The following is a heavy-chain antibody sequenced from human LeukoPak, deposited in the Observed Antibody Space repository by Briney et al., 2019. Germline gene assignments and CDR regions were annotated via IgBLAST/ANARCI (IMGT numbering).Heavy chain of an antibody. CDR1: GYTFSTYT. Sequence: ASVKVSCKASGYTFSTYTMHWVRQAPGQGLEWMGWINTNTGNPTYAQGFTGRFVFSLGTSVSTAYLQISSLKAEDTAVYYCARGNYDSSGYQTRWGQGTLVTVSS. CDR2: INTNTGNP. J-gene: IGHJ4*02. CDR3: ARGNYDSSGYQTR. D-gene: IGHD3-22*01. V-gene: IGHV7-4-1*02.